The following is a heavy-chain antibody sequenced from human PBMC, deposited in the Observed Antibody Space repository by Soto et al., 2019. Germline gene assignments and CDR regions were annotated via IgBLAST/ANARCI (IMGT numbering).Heavy chain of an antibody. CDR3: ASSYGSGYRAFDS. D-gene: IGHD3-10*01. CDR1: GDTFNFYS. Sequence: QVKLVQSGAEVKRPGSSVKVSCKASGDTFNFYSINWVRQAPGVGLEWMGRVNPIVSMSNYAQKFQGRVTMTADNSTSTAYMELSNLTSEDTAIYYCASSYGSGYRAFDSWGQGALVTVSS. CDR2: VNPIVSMS. J-gene: IGHJ4*02. V-gene: IGHV1-69*02.